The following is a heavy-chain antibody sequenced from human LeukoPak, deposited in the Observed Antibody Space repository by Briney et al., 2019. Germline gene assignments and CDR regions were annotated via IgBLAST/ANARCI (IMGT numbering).Heavy chain of an antibody. CDR3: AKDSLLGQQLEVHFAY. CDR1: GFTFSSYG. J-gene: IGHJ4*02. CDR2: IRYDGSNK. V-gene: IGHV3-30*02. Sequence: GGSLRLSCAAPGFTFSSYGTHWVRQAPGKRLEWVAFIRYDGSNKYYADSVKGRFTISRDNSKNTLYLQMNSLRAEDTAVYYCAKDSLLGQQLEVHFAYWGQGTLVTVSS. D-gene: IGHD6-13*01.